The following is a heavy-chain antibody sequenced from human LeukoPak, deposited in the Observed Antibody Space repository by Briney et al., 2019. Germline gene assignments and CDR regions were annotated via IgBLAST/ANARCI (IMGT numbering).Heavy chain of an antibody. CDR2: ITTNSGGT. J-gene: IGHJ4*02. V-gene: IGHV1-2*02. D-gene: IGHD3-10*01. CDR1: GYTFTGQY. CDR3: ASGSGTYSPDY. Sequence: ASVKGSCKASGYTFTGQYLHWGRQAPGQRRVWMGSITTNSGGTNYEQKFQGRVTITGAASISTAYMELSRLRSDDTAVYYCASGSGTYSPDYWGQGTLVTVSS.